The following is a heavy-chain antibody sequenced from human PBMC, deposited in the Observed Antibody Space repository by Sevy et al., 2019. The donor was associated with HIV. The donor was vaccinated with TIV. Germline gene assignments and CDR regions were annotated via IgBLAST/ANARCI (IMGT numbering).Heavy chain of an antibody. J-gene: IGHJ6*02. V-gene: IGHV4-30-4*01. Sequence: SETLSLTCTVSGGSISSGDYYWSWIRQPPGKGLEWIGYIYYSGSTYYNPSIKSRVTISVDTSKNQFSLKLSSVTAADTAVYYCAREGVDCTNGVCFPYYYYGMDVWGQGTTVTVSS. CDR3: AREGVDCTNGVCFPYYYYGMDV. CDR2: IYYSGST. D-gene: IGHD2-8*01. CDR1: GGSISSGDYY.